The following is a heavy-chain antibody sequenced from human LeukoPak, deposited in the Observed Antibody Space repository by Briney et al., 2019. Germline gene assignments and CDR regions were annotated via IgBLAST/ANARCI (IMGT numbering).Heavy chain of an antibody. Sequence: SETLSLTCTVSGGSISNYYWSWIRQPPGKGLEWIGEINHSGSTNYNPSPKSRVTISVDTSKNQFSLKLSSVTAADTAVYYCARGPRSCYRNYAETAFDIWGQGTMVTVSS. CDR1: GGSISNYY. CDR3: ARGPRSCYRNYAETAFDI. D-gene: IGHD1-7*01. CDR2: INHSGST. V-gene: IGHV4-34*01. J-gene: IGHJ3*02.